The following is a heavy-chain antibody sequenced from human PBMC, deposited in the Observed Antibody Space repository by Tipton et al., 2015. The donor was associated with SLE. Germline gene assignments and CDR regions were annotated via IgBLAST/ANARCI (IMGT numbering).Heavy chain of an antibody. CDR1: GLYVSESH. J-gene: IGHJ4*02. V-gene: IGHV3-33*06. D-gene: IGHD4-17*01. CDR3: AKDRDGDHNLFDY. Sequence: SLRLSCAAAGLYVSESHMSWVRQAPGKGLEWVAVIWDDGSNEYYADSVKGRFTISRDNSKNTLYLQMDSLRAEDTAVYSCAKDRDGDHNLFDYWGQGTLVTVSS. CDR2: IWDDGSNE.